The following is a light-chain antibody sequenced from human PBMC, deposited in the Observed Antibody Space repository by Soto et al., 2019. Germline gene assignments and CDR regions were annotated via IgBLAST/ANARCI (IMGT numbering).Light chain of an antibody. CDR3: SLYTTSNTRQIV. V-gene: IGLV2-14*03. Sequence: QSALTQPASVSGSPGQSINISCTGTSSDVGGYNYVSWYQHHPGKAPKLIIYDVSNRPSGVSNPFSGSKSGNTASLTISGLQPEDEADYYCSLYTTSNTRQIVFGTGTKVTVL. J-gene: IGLJ1*01. CDR1: SSDVGGYNY. CDR2: DVS.